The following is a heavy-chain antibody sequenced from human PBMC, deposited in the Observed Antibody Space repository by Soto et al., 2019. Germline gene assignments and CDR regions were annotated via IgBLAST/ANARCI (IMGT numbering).Heavy chain of an antibody. CDR1: GYTLTELS. CDR3: ATVSSGWYYFDY. D-gene: IGHD6-19*01. Sequence: ASVKLSCKVSGYTLTELSMHWVRQAPGKGLEWMGGFDPEDGETIYAQKFQGRVTMTEDTSTDTAYMELSSLRSEDTAVYYCATVSSGWYYFDYWGQGTLVTVSS. V-gene: IGHV1-24*01. CDR2: FDPEDGET. J-gene: IGHJ4*02.